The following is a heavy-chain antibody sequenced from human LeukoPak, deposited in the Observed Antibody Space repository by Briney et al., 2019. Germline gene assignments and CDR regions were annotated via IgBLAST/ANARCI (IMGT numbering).Heavy chain of an antibody. CDR2: IKPDGSEK. CDR3: ARYGLTAALDF. Sequence: SGGSLRLSCAASDFTFSSSWMSWVRQAPGKGLEWVANIKPDGSEKFHVDSVKGRFTISRDNSKSSLSLQMNSLRAEDTAVYYCARYGLTAALDFWGQGTLVTVSS. CDR1: DFTFSSSW. V-gene: IGHV3-7*01. D-gene: IGHD2-21*02. J-gene: IGHJ4*02.